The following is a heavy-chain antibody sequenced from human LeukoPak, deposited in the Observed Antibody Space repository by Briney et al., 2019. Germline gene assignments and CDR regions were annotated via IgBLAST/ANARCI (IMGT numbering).Heavy chain of an antibody. J-gene: IGHJ1*01. D-gene: IGHD4-17*01. CDR2: IYSGGST. CDR3: AKLITVTTWYFQH. CDR1: GFTVSSNY. V-gene: IGHV3-53*01. Sequence: GGSLRLSCAASGFTVSSNYMSWVRQAPGKGLEWVSVIYSGGSTYYADSVKGRFTISRDNSKNTLYLQMNSLRAEDTAVYYCAKLITVTTWYFQHWGQGTLVTVSS.